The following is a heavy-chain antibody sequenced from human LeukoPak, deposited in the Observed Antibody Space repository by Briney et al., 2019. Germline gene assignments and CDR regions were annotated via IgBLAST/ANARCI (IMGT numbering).Heavy chain of an antibody. D-gene: IGHD2-15*01. CDR1: GYTFTSYG. CDR3: ARDAMRSGGSSPYYNYGIDV. V-gene: IGHV1-18*01. CDR2: ISAYNGNT. J-gene: IGHJ6*02. Sequence: ASVKVSCKASGYTFTSYGISWVRQAPGQGLEWMGWISAYNGNTNYVEKLQGRVTMTRDTSTSTAHMELRSLRSDDTAVYYCARDAMRSGGSSPYYNYGIDVWGQGTTVTVSS.